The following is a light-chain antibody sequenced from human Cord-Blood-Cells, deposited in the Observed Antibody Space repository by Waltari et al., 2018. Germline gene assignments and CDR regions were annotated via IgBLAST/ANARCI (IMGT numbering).Light chain of an antibody. CDR2: RNN. CDR1: SSNIGSNY. J-gene: IGLJ3*02. V-gene: IGLV1-47*01. CDR3: AAWDDSLSGPV. Sequence: QSVLTQPPSASGTPGQRVTISCSGSSSNIGSNYVYWYQQLPGTAPKLLIYRNNQRPSGLPDRFSGAKSCTAASLAISRLRSEDEADYYCAAWDDSLSGPVFGGGTKLTVL.